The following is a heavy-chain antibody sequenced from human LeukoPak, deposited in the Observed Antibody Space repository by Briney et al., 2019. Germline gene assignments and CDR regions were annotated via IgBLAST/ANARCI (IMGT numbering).Heavy chain of an antibody. Sequence: LGGSLRLSCAGSGFTVRSNYMSWVRQAPGKGLEWVSVMYSGGSTDYADSVKGRFTISRDNSKNTLFLQMDSLRSEDTAVYYCVRDRHCAGDCPPGNFQYWGQGALVMVSS. D-gene: IGHD2-21*02. V-gene: IGHV3-66*01. CDR1: GFTVRSNY. J-gene: IGHJ1*01. CDR3: VRDRHCAGDCPPGNFQY. CDR2: MYSGGST.